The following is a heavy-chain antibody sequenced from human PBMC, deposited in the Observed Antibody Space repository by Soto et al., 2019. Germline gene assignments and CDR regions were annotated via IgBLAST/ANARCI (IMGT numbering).Heavy chain of an antibody. V-gene: IGHV1-8*01. CDR1: GYTFTSYD. J-gene: IGHJ4*02. CDR2: MNPNSGNT. CDR3: ARGPRNWGVDY. D-gene: IGHD7-27*01. Sequence: QVQLVQAGAEVKKPGASVKVSCKAAGYTFTSYDINWVRQATGQGFEWMGWMNPNSGNTGYAQKFQGRVTLTRDTSISTAFMELSSLRSEDTAVYYCARGPRNWGVDYWGQGTLVTVSS.